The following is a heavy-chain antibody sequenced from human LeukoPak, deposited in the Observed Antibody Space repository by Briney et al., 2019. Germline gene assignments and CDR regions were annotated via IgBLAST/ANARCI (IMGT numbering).Heavy chain of an antibody. Sequence: ASVKVSCKASGYTFTGYYMHWVRQAPGQGLEWMGRINPNSGGTNYAQKFQGRVTITADESTSTAYMELSSLRSEDTAVYYCARDWGLLHAYFDYWGQGTLVTVSS. D-gene: IGHD7-27*01. V-gene: IGHV1-2*06. CDR3: ARDWGLLHAYFDY. J-gene: IGHJ4*02. CDR2: INPNSGGT. CDR1: GYTFTGYY.